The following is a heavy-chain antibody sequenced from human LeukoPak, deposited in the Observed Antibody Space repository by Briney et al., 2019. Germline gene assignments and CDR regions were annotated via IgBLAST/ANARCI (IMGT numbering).Heavy chain of an antibody. Sequence: PGGSLRLSCAASGFMFSSYGMHWVRQTPGKGLEWVAVISYDGSNKYYADSVKGRFTISRDNSKNTLYLQMNSLRAEDTAVYYCARDHQYGMDVWGQGTTVTVSS. V-gene: IGHV3-30*19. J-gene: IGHJ6*02. CDR1: GFMFSSYG. CDR2: ISYDGSNK. CDR3: ARDHQYGMDV.